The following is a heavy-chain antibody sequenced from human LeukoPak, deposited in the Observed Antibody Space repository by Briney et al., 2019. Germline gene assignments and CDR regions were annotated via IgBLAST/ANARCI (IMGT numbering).Heavy chain of an antibody. CDR1: GGSISSYY. V-gene: IGHV4-59*01. D-gene: IGHD2-15*01. CDR2: IYYSEST. J-gene: IGHJ6*03. CDR3: ARDYGYCSGGSCYYYYYMDV. Sequence: SETLSLTCTVSGGSISSYYWSWIRQPPGKGLEWIGYIYYSESTNYNPSLKSRVTISVDTSKNQFSLKLSSVTAADTAVYYCARDYGYCSGGSCYYYYYMDVWGEGTTVTVSS.